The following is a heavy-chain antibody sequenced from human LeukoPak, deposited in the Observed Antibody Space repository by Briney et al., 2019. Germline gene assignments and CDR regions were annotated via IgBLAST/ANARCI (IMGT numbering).Heavy chain of an antibody. Sequence: QPGGSLRLSCAASGFTFTNYWMHWVRQGQGKGLVWVSRISTDGSTRHYADSVKGRFTISRDNSKNMMYLQMNSLRAEDTAVYYCASASSHRIAAGGDYWGHGTLVTLSS. CDR3: ASASSHRIAAGGDY. CDR1: GFTFTNYW. V-gene: IGHV3-74*01. CDR2: ISTDGSTR. J-gene: IGHJ4*01. D-gene: IGHD6-13*01.